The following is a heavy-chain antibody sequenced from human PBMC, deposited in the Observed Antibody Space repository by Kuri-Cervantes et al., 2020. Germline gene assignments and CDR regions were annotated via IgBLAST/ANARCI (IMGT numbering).Heavy chain of an antibody. CDR1: GFTFSNAW. V-gene: IGHV3-15*01. Sequence: GGSLRLSCAASGFTFSNAWMSWVRQAPGKGLEWVGRIKSKTDGGTTDYAAPVKGRFTISRDDSKNTLYLRMNSLRGQDTSVYYCARDPSPDPYSSGPYYFDSWGQGTLVTVSS. CDR2: IKSKTDGGTT. CDR3: ARDPSPDPYSSGPYYFDS. D-gene: IGHD6-19*01. J-gene: IGHJ4*02.